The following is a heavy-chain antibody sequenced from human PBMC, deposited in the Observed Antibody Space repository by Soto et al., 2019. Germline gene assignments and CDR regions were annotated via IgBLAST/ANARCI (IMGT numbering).Heavy chain of an antibody. CDR1: GFTVSDNY. Sequence: PGGSLRLSCAASGFTVSDNYMSWVRQAPGKGLEWVSVIYSGGSTYYADSVKGRFTISRDNSKNTLYLQMNSLRAEDTAVYYCARQLSYGDLNWFDPWGQGTLVTVSS. D-gene: IGHD4-17*01. CDR3: ARQLSYGDLNWFDP. CDR2: IYSGGST. J-gene: IGHJ5*02. V-gene: IGHV3-53*01.